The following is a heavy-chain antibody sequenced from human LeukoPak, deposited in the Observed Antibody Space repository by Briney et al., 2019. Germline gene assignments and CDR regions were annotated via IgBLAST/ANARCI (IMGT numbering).Heavy chain of an antibody. CDR2: ICYSGST. J-gene: IGHJ5*02. D-gene: IGHD3-10*01. Sequence: PSETLSLTCTVSGGSISSSSYCWGWIRQPPGKGLVWIGSICYSGSTYYNPSLKSRATISVDTSKNQFSLKLSSATAAHTAVYYCAIFEYYGSGDPWGQGTLVTVSS. CDR3: AIFEYYGSGDP. CDR1: GGSISSSSYC. V-gene: IGHV4-39*01.